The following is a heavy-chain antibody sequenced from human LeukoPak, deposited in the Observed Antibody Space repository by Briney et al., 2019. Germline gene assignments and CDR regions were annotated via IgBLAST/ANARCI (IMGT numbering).Heavy chain of an antibody. J-gene: IGHJ4*02. CDR3: AKDGEYYYDSSGYYAIDY. D-gene: IGHD3-22*01. V-gene: IGHV3-21*01. CDR2: ISSSGSYK. CDR1: GFTVSSNY. Sequence: GGSLRLSCAASGFTVSSNYMSWVRQAPGKGLEWVSSISSSGSYKYYADSMKGRFTISRDNAKNSLFLQMNSLRAEDTAVYYCAKDGEYYYDSSGYYAIDYWGQGTLVTVSS.